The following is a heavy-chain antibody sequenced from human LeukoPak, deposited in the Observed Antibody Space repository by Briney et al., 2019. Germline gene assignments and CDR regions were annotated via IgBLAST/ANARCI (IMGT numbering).Heavy chain of an antibody. CDR1: GYTFSSYG. Sequence: GASVKVSCKTSGYTFSSYGIDWVRQAPGQGLEWMGWISAYNGNTNYAQKFQDRVTLTTDTSTSTAYMELTSLTSDDTAVYFCAVGSITYYDTSGYYYWGQGTLVTVSS. V-gene: IGHV1-18*01. J-gene: IGHJ4*02. CDR2: ISAYNGNT. D-gene: IGHD3-22*01. CDR3: AVGSITYYDTSGYYY.